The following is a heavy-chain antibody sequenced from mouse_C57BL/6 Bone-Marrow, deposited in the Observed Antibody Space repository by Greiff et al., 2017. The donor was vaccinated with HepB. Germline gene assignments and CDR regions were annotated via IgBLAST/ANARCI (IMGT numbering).Heavy chain of an antibody. J-gene: IGHJ2*01. CDR1: GYSFTDYN. D-gene: IGHD1-1*01. Sequence: VQLQQSGPELVKPGASVKISCKASGYSFTDYNMNWVKQSNGKSLEWIGVINPNYGTTSYNQKFKGKATLTVDQSSSTAYMQLNSLTSEDSAVYYFASPYYYGNSHFDYWGQGTTLTVSS. V-gene: IGHV1-39*01. CDR2: INPNYGTT. CDR3: ASPYYYGNSHFDY.